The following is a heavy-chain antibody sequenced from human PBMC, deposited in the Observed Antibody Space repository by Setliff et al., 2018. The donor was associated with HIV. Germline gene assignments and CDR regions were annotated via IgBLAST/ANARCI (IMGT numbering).Heavy chain of an antibody. J-gene: IGHJ4*02. D-gene: IGHD3-22*01. CDR2: FYTSGST. Sequence: SETLSLTCTVSGGSINTYYWSWIRQPAGKGLEWIGRFYTSGSTNYNPSLKSRVTMSVDTSKNQFSLKLSSVTVADTAVYYCARDRLTYYFDYWGQGILVTVSS. CDR3: ARDRLTYYFDY. V-gene: IGHV4-4*07. CDR1: GGSINTYY.